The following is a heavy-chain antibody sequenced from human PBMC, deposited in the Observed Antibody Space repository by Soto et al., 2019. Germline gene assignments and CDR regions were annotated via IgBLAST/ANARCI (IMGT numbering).Heavy chain of an antibody. D-gene: IGHD5-12*01. Sequence: PSQTLSLTCAISGDSVSSNSAGWNWVRQTPSRGLEWLGRTYYKSKWFNNYAVSVKSRITINPDTSQNQFSLHLDSVTPEDTAVSFCARGSWDDVSGHYYMDVWGKRTTVTVSS. J-gene: IGHJ6*03. CDR2: TYYKSKWFN. CDR1: GDSVSSNSAG. V-gene: IGHV6-1*01. CDR3: ARGSWDDVSGHYYMDV.